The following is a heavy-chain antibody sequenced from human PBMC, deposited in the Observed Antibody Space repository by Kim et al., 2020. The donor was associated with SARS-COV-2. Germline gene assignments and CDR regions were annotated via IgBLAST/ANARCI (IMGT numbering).Heavy chain of an antibody. V-gene: IGHV4-39*01. D-gene: IGHD3-22*01. Sequence: SETLSLTCTVSGGSISSSSYYWGWIRQPPGKGLEWIGSIYYSGSTYYNPSLKSRVTISVDTSKNQFSLKLSSVTAADTAVYYCAGNYYDSSGYSWLDYYYYGMDVWGQGTTVTVSS. J-gene: IGHJ6*02. CDR3: AGNYYDSSGYSWLDYYYYGMDV. CDR1: GGSISSSSYY. CDR2: IYYSGST.